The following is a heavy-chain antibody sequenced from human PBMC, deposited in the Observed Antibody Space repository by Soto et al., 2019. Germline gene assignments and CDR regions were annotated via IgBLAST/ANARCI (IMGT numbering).Heavy chain of an antibody. J-gene: IGHJ3*02. V-gene: IGHV3-7*01. CDR2: IKQDGSEK. Sequence: PGGSLRLSCAASGFTFSSYWMSWVRQAPGKGLEWVANIKQDGSEKYYVDSVKGRFTISRDNAKNSLYLQMNRLRAEDTAVYYCASMAGRDYDDFDAFDIWGQGTMVTVSS. CDR3: ASMAGRDYDDFDAFDI. D-gene: IGHD4-17*01. CDR1: GFTFSSYW.